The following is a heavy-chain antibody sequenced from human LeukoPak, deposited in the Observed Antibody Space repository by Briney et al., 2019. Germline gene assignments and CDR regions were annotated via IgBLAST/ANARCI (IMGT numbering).Heavy chain of an antibody. V-gene: IGHV4-59*01. CDR1: GGSISSYY. CDR3: ARDRMVYCSGGSCYRYDAFDI. D-gene: IGHD2-15*01. J-gene: IGHJ3*02. Sequence: SETLSLTCTVSGGSISSYYRSWIRQPPGKGLEWIGYIYYSGSTNYNPSLKSRVTISVDTSKNQFYLKLSSVTAADTAVYYCARDRMVYCSGGSCYRYDAFDIWGQGTMVTVSS. CDR2: IYYSGST.